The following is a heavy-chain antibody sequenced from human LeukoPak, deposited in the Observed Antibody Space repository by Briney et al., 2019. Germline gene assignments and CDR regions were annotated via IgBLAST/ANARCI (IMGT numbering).Heavy chain of an antibody. CDR3: AKETRYSYGSKFDY. CDR2: IWYDGSYN. Sequence: GGSLRLSCAASGFTFSNYGMHWVRQAPGKGLEWVAVIWYDGSYNYYADSVKGRFTISRENSKNTLHLQMNRRRAEDTAVYYCAKETRYSYGSKFDYWGQGTLVTVSS. J-gene: IGHJ4*02. CDR1: GFTFSNYG. V-gene: IGHV3-33*06. D-gene: IGHD5-18*01.